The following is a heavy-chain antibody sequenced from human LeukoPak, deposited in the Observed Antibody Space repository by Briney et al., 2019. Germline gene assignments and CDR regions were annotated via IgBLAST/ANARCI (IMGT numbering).Heavy chain of an antibody. J-gene: IGHJ3*02. D-gene: IGHD5-18*01. CDR3: ARPKRGGYSYGNDAFDI. CDR1: GYSFSSSW. V-gene: IGHV5-51*01. CDR2: IYPGDSET. Sequence: GESLKISCKGSGYSFSSSWIGWVRQMPGQGLEWMGIIYPGDSETRSSPSFQGQVTISADKSISTAYLQWSSLEASDTAMYYCARPKRGGYSYGNDAFDIWGQGTMVTVSS.